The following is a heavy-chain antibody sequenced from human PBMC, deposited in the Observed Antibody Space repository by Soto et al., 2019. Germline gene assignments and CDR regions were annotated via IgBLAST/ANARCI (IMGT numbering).Heavy chain of an antibody. D-gene: IGHD3-3*01. CDR3: ARGGDFWSGYYGGFDY. CDR2: IYHSGST. J-gene: IGHJ4*02. Sequence: SETLSLTCAVSGYSISSGYYWGWIRRPPGKGLEWIGSIYHSGSTYYNPSLKSRVTISVDTSKNQFSLKLSSVTAADTAVYYCARGGDFWSGYYGGFDYWGQGTLVTVSS. CDR1: GYSISSGYY. V-gene: IGHV4-38-2*01.